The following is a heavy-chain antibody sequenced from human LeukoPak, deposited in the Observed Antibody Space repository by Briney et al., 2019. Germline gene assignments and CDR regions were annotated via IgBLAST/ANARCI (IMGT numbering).Heavy chain of an antibody. V-gene: IGHV3-23*01. CDR2: ISGSGGST. J-gene: IGHJ6*02. CDR3: AKVDGDFSSYGMDV. Sequence: PGGSLRLSCAASGFTVSSNYMSWVRQAPGKGLEWVSAISGSGGSTYYADSVKGRFTISRDNSKNTLYLQMNSLRAEDTAVYYCAKVDGDFSSYGMDVWGQGTTVTVSS. CDR1: GFTVSSNY. D-gene: IGHD4-17*01.